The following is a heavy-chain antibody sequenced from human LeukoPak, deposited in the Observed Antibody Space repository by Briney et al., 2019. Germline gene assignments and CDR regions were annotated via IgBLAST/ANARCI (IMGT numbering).Heavy chain of an antibody. J-gene: IGHJ4*02. CDR1: GYSFTSYW. Sequence: GEALKISCKGSGYSFTSYWIGWVRQMPGKGLEWMGIIYSSDSDTTYSPSFQGRVTISADKSISTAYLQWSSLKASDSAMYYCARQRRGGYSLMWGQGTLVTVSS. CDR2: IYSSDSDT. CDR3: ARQRRGGYSLM. V-gene: IGHV5-51*01. D-gene: IGHD5-12*01.